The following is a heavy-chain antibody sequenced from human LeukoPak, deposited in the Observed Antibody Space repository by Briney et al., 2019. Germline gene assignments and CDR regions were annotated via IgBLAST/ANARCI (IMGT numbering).Heavy chain of an antibody. CDR2: IYYSGST. D-gene: IGHD1-26*01. Sequence: SETLSLTCTVSGGSISSYYWSWIRQPPGKGLEWIGYIYYSGSTNYNPSRKSRVTISVDTSKNQFSLKLSSVTAADTAVYYCAGRSGSYYESAFDIWGQGTMVTVSS. CDR3: AGRSGSYYESAFDI. CDR1: GGSISSYY. V-gene: IGHV4-59*01. J-gene: IGHJ3*02.